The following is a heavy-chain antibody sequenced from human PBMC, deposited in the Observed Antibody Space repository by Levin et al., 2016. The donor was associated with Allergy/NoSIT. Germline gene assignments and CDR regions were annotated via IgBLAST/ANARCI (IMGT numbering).Heavy chain of an antibody. J-gene: IGHJ4*02. CDR3: ARGGYSSSPVDY. Sequence: GESLKISCAASGFTFSMYWMHWVRQAPGKGLVWVSRIKGDGSDISYADSVKGRFTVSRDISKNTVYLQMDSLRAEDTAVYYCARGGYSSSPVDYWGQGTLVTVSS. D-gene: IGHD6-6*01. V-gene: IGHV3-74*01. CDR1: GFTFSMYW. CDR2: IKGDGSDI.